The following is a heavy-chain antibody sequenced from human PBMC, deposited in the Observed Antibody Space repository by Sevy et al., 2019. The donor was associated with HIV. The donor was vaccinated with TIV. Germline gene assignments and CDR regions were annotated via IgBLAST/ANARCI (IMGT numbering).Heavy chain of an antibody. CDR3: ARMVGGYNGLDY. CDR1: GGTFSSYA. V-gene: IGHV1-69*13. D-gene: IGHD5-12*01. CDR2: IIPIFGTA. Sequence: ASVKVSCKASGGTFSSYAISWVRQAPGQGLEWMGGIIPIFGTANYAQKFQGRVTITADESTSTAYMELSSLRSEDTAAYYCARMVGGYNGLDYWGQGTLVTVSS. J-gene: IGHJ4*02.